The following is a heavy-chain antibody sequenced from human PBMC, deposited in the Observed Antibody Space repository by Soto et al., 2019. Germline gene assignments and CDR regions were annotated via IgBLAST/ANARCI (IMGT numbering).Heavy chain of an antibody. V-gene: IGHV3-23*01. J-gene: IGHJ4*02. D-gene: IGHD3-22*01. CDR1: GFTFSSYA. Sequence: GSLRLSCAASGFTFSSYAMGWVRQAPGKGLEWVSAISGSGGSTYYADSVKGRFTISRDNSKNTLYLQMNSLRAEDTAVYYCAKGVITMIVVVPRGPLDYWGQGTLVTVSS. CDR2: ISGSGGST. CDR3: AKGVITMIVVVPRGPLDY.